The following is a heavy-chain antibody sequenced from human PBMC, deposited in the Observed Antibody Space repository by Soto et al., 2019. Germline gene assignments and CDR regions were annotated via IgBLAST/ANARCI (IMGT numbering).Heavy chain of an antibody. CDR1: GYTFTGSY. Sequence: ASVKASCKASGYTFTGSYMHWVRQAPGQGLEWMGWINPNSGGTNYAQKFQGRVTMTRDTSISTAYMELSRLRSDDTAVYYCARVSLRFLEWLLYESAFDIWGQGTMVTVSS. D-gene: IGHD3-3*01. CDR2: INPNSGGT. V-gene: IGHV1-2*02. J-gene: IGHJ3*02. CDR3: ARVSLRFLEWLLYESAFDI.